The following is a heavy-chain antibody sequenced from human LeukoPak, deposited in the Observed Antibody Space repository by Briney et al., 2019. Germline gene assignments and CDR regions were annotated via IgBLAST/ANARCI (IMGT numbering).Heavy chain of an antibody. J-gene: IGHJ5*02. CDR3: ARAITMVRGVIEESWFDP. Sequence: PGGSLRLSCAASGFTFSSYWMSWVRQAPGKGLEWVANIKQDGSENYYVDSVKGRFTISRDNAKNSLYLQMNSLRAEDTAVYYCARAITMVRGVIEESWFDPWGQGTLVTVSS. CDR2: IKQDGSEN. CDR1: GFTFSSYW. D-gene: IGHD3-10*01. V-gene: IGHV3-7*01.